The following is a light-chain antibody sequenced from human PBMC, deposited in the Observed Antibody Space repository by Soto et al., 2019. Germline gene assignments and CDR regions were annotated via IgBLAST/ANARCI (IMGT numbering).Light chain of an antibody. Sequence: EIVLTQSPGTLSLSPGEGATLSCRASQSVSSSSLGWYQKKPGQAPSLLIYGASSKGTGIPDRFSGRGSWTVFTLTISRLEPEDSAVYYCQQYERSPLTFGGGTKVDIK. CDR3: QQYERSPLT. V-gene: IGKV3-20*01. J-gene: IGKJ4*01. CDR2: GAS. CDR1: QSVSSSS.